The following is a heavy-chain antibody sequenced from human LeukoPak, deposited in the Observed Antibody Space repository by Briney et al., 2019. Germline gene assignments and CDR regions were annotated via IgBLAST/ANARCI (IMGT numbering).Heavy chain of an antibody. D-gene: IGHD4-17*01. J-gene: IGHJ4*02. CDR1: GGSISSYY. V-gene: IGHV4-59*08. CDR2: IYYSGST. CDR3: ARGSTVTANDY. Sequence: PSETLSLTCTVSGGSISSYYWSWIRQPPGKGLEWIGYIYYSGSTNYNPSLKSRVTISVDTSKTQFYLKLSSVTAADTAVYYCARGSTVTANDYWGQGTLVTVSS.